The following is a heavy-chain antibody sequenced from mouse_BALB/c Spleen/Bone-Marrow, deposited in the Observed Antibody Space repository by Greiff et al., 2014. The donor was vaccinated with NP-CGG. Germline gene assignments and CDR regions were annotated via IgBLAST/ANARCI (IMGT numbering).Heavy chain of an antibody. J-gene: IGHJ4*01. V-gene: IGHV1-87*01. CDR1: GYTFTSYW. D-gene: IGHD1-1*01. CDR2: IYPADGDT. Sequence: VQLLQSGAELARPGASVKLSCKASGYTFTSYWMHWVKQRPEQGLEWIGTIYPADGDTRYNQKFKGKATLTADKSSTTAYMQLSSLASEDSAVYYCARNYYFGSNGSAMDYWGQGTSVTVSS. CDR3: ARNYYFGSNGSAMDY.